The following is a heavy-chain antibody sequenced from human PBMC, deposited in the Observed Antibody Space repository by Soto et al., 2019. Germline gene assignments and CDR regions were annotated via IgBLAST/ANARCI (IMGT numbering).Heavy chain of an antibody. CDR2: IIPIFGTA. J-gene: IGHJ6*02. CDR3: ARNFGVVTPAYYGMDV. CDR1: GGTFSSYA. Sequence: QVQLVQSGAEVKKPGSSVKVSCKASGGTFSSYAISWVRQAPGQGLEWMGGIIPIFGTANYAQKFQGRVTITADESTSTSYMELSSLRAEDTAVYYCARNFGVVTPAYYGMDVWGQGTTVTVSS. D-gene: IGHD3-3*01. V-gene: IGHV1-69*01.